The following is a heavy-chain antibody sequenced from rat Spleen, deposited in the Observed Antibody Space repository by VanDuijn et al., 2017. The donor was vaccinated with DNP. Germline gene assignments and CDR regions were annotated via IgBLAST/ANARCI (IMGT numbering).Heavy chain of an antibody. CDR3: AKDRGNGAVDA. CDR1: GFTFSNYW. J-gene: IGHJ4*01. CDR2: INPDGGST. V-gene: IGHV5-58*01. Sequence: EVQLVETGGGLVQPGRSLKLSCVASGFTFSNYWMCWIRQAPGKGLEWVSSINPDGGSTYYPDSVKGRFTLSRDNAENTVYLQMNSLRSEDTATYYFAKDRGNGAVDAWGQGASVTVSS. D-gene: IGHD4-1*01.